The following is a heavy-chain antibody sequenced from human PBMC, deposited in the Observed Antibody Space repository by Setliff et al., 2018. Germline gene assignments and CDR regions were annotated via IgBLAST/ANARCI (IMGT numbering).Heavy chain of an antibody. J-gene: IGHJ6*03. CDR1: VGTFSSYG. CDR2: TIPNFGTT. V-gene: IGHV1-69*05. D-gene: IGHD5-18*01. CDR3: AREGVDTRSSTDYRYYLDL. Sequence: SVKVSCKASVGTFSSYGISWVRQAPGQGLEWLGGTIPNFGTTNYAQEFQGRVTIITDESTSTAYMELSSLRFEDTAVYYCAREGVDTRSSTDYRYYLDLWGKGTTVTAP.